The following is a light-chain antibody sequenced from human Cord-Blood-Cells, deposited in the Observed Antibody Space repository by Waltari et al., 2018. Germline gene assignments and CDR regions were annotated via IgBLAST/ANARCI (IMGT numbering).Light chain of an antibody. Sequence: QSALTQPASVSGSPGQSLTISCTGTSSDVAGYNIVSWYQQHPGKAPKLMIYEGSKRPSGVSNRFSGSKSGNTASLTISGLQAEDEADYYCCSYAGSSTYVFGTGTKVTVL. J-gene: IGLJ1*01. CDR1: SSDVAGYNI. CDR3: CSYAGSSTYV. V-gene: IGLV2-23*01. CDR2: EGS.